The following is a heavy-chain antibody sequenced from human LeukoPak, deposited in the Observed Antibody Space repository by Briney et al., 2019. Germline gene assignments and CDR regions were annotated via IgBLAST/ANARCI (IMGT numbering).Heavy chain of an antibody. V-gene: IGHV4-39*07. CDR1: GGSISSSSYY. J-gene: IGHJ5*02. CDR3: ARLGEYCSSTSCYWAPNWFDP. Sequence: TSETLSLTCTVSGGSISSSSYYWGWIRQPPGKGLEWIGSIYYSGSTYYNPSLKSRVTISVDTSKNQFSLKLSSVTAADTAVYYCARLGEYCSSTSCYWAPNWFDPWGQGTLVTVSS. D-gene: IGHD2-2*01. CDR2: IYYSGST.